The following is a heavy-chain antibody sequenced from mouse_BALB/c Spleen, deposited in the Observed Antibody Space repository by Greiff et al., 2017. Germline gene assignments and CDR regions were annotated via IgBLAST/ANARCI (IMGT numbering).Heavy chain of an antibody. V-gene: IGHV3-2*02. J-gene: IGHJ3*01. CDR1: GYSITSDYA. CDR3: ARGGDGYSLFAY. CDR2: ISYSGST. Sequence: DVQLQESGPGLVKPSQSLSLTCTVTGYSITSDYAWNWIRQFPGNKLEWMGYISYSGSTSYNPSLKSRISITRDTSKNQFFLQLNSVTTEDTATYYCARGGDGYSLFAYWGQGTLVTVSA. D-gene: IGHD2-3*01.